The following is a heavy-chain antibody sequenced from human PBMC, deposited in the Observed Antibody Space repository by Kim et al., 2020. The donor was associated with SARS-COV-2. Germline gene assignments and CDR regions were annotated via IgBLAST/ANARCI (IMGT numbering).Heavy chain of an antibody. J-gene: IGHJ4*02. V-gene: IGHV3-33*01. D-gene: IGHD4-17*01. CDR2: IWYDGSKK. Sequence: GGSLRLSCAASGFTFSRYGMHWVRQAPGKGLEWVAVIWYDGSKKYYANSVRGRFTISRDNSKNILFLQMNSLRAEDTAVYYCASAYGDYGLDYWGQGNLV. CDR1: GFTFSRYG. CDR3: ASAYGDYGLDY.